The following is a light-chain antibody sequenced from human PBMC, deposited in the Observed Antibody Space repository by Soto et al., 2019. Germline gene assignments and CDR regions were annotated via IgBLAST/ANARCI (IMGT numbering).Light chain of an antibody. J-gene: IGKJ2*01. Sequence: DIQMPQSPSTLSASVGDRVTITCRAGQSISSWLAWYQQKPGKAPKLLIYDASSLESGVPSRFSGSGSGTDFTLTSSSLQPDDFATYYCQQYNSYSQTVGQGTKLELK. CDR2: DAS. CDR1: QSISSW. V-gene: IGKV1-5*01. CDR3: QQYNSYSQT.